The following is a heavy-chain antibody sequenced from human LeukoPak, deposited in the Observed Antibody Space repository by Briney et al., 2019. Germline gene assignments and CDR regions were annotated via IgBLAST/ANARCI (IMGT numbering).Heavy chain of an antibody. Sequence: GGSLRHSCAASGFTFSSYEMNWVRQAPGRGLEWGSYISSSGSTIYYADSVKGRFTISRDNAKNSLYLQMNSLRAEDTAVYYCAELGITMIGGVWGKGTTVTISS. D-gene: IGHD3-10*02. CDR1: GFTFSSYE. J-gene: IGHJ6*04. CDR3: AELGITMIGGV. CDR2: ISSSGSTI. V-gene: IGHV3-48*03.